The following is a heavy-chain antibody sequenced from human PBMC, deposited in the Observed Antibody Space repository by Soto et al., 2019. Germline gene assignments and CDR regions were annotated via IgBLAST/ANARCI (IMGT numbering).Heavy chain of an antibody. Sequence: PSETLSLTCDVYGGSFSGYYWSWIRQPPGKGLEWIGEINHSGSTNYNPSLKSRVTISVDTSKNQFSLKLSSVTAADTAVFYCARSYSSNWSGSYSLWGQGTLVTVSS. V-gene: IGHV4-34*01. CDR2: INHSGST. J-gene: IGHJ4*02. CDR1: GGSFSGYY. CDR3: ARSYSSNWSGSYSL. D-gene: IGHD3-10*01.